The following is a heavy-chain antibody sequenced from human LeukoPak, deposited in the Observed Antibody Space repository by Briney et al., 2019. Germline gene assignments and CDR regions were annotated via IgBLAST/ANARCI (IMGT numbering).Heavy chain of an antibody. V-gene: IGHV5-51*01. J-gene: IGHJ4*02. CDR3: ARARDHCTGASCYVDYFDF. Sequence: GESLKISCKGSGHSFTSYWIGWVRQLPGKGLEWMGIINPGESDTRYSPSLQGQVTISADKSIITTYLQWSSLKASDSAIYFCARARDHCTGASCYVDYFDFWGQGTLVTVSS. CDR1: GHSFTSYW. CDR2: INPGESDT. D-gene: IGHD2-2*01.